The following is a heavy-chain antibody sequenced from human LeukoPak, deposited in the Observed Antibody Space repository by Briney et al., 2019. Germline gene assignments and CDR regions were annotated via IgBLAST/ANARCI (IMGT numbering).Heavy chain of an antibody. Sequence: SQTLSLTCTVSGGSISSGSYYWSWIRQPPGKGLEWIGYIYYSGSTNYNPSLKSRVTISVDTSKNQFSLKLSSVTAADTAVYYCARGPVLPLRAFDIWGQGTMVTVSS. J-gene: IGHJ3*02. CDR2: IYYSGST. CDR3: ARGPVLPLRAFDI. CDR1: GGSISSGSYY. V-gene: IGHV4-61*01. D-gene: IGHD3-10*01.